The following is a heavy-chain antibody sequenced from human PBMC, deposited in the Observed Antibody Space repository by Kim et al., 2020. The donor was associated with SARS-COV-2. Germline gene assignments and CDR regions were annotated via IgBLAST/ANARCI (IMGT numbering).Heavy chain of an antibody. V-gene: IGHV4-59*01. CDR3: ARDGYGDYGDYGAFDI. Sequence: LKSRVTISVDTSKNQFSLKLSSVTAADTAVYYCARDGYGDYGDYGAFDIWGQGTMVTVSS. D-gene: IGHD4-17*01. J-gene: IGHJ3*02.